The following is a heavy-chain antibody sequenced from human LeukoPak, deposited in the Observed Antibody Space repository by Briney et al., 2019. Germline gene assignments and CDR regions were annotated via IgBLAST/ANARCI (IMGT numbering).Heavy chain of an antibody. CDR2: ISHSGGT. J-gene: IGHJ4*02. V-gene: IGHV4-34*01. Sequence: PSETLSLTCAVYGGSFSGYFWSWIRQPPGKGLEWIGEISHSGGTNYSPSLKSRVTISVDTSKNQFSLKLSSVTAADTAVYYCASSGRGYSYGYLDYWGQGTLVTVSS. CDR3: ASSGRGYSYGYLDY. CDR1: GGSFSGYF. D-gene: IGHD5-18*01.